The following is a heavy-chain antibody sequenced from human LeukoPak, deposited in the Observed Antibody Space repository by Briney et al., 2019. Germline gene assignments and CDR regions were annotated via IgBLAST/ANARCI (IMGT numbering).Heavy chain of an antibody. J-gene: IGHJ4*02. CDR3: ARGRFYDSSAY. CDR2: INHSGST. D-gene: IGHD3-22*01. CDR1: GGSFSGYY. Sequence: NSSETLSLTCAVYGGSFSGYYWSWIRQPPGKGLEWIGEINHSGSTNYNPSLKSRVTISGDTSKNQFSLKLSSVTAADTAVYYCARGRFYDSSAYWGQGTLVTVSS. V-gene: IGHV4-34*01.